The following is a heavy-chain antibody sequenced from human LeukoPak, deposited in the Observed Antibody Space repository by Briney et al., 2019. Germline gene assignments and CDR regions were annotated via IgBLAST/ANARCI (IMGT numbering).Heavy chain of an antibody. V-gene: IGHV3-20*04. Sequence: GGSLRLSCAASGFTFDDYGMSWVRQAPGKGLEWVSGINWNGGSTGYADSVKGRFTISRDNAKNSLYLQMNSLRAEDTALYYCERGGRYDILTGYSFDYWGQGTLVTVSS. CDR3: ERGGRYDILTGYSFDY. J-gene: IGHJ4*02. CDR1: GFTFDDYG. CDR2: INWNGGST. D-gene: IGHD3-9*01.